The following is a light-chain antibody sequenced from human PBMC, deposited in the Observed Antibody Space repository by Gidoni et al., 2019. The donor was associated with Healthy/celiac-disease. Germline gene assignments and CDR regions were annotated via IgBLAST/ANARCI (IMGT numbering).Light chain of an antibody. Sequence: DIVLTQSPPTLSLSPGETATLSCRASQSVSSYLAWYQQKPGQAPRLLIYDAANRATGIPARFSGSGSGTDFTITISSLEPEDFAVYYCQQRSNWPPITFGQGTRLEIK. CDR3: QQRSNWPPIT. CDR2: DAA. CDR1: QSVSSY. J-gene: IGKJ5*01. V-gene: IGKV3-11*01.